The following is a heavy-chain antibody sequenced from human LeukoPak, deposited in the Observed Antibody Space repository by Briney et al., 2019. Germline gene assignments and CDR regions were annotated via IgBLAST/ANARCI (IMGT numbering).Heavy chain of an antibody. V-gene: IGHV3-30*04. CDR1: GFTISDYT. D-gene: IGHD6-13*01. Sequence: PGGSLRLSCAASGFTISDYTMQWVRQAPGKGLARVALLPPDGSYQYYADSLKGRFTISRDNSKNALYLQMNSLRLEDAAVYYCARGLHDRSWYGAHWGQGTLLSVSS. J-gene: IGHJ4*02. CDR3: ARGLHDRSWYGAH. CDR2: LPPDGSYQ.